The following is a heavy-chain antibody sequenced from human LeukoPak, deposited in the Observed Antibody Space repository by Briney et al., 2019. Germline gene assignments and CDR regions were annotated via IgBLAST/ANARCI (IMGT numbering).Heavy chain of an antibody. V-gene: IGHV1-2*02. CDR2: INPNSGGT. CDR3: ARGARPYQPNWFDP. J-gene: IGHJ5*02. Sequence: ASVKVSCKAPGYTFTGYYMHWVRQAPGQGLEWMGWINPNSGGTNYAQKFQGRVTMTRDTSISTAYMELSSLRSEDTAVYYCARGARPYQPNWFDPWGQGTLVTVSS. CDR1: GYTFTGYY. D-gene: IGHD2-2*01.